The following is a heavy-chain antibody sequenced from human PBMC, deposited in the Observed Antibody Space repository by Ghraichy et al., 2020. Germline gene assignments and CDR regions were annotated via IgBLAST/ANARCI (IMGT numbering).Heavy chain of an antibody. CDR2: INPNSGGT. Sequence: ASVKVSCKASGYTFTGYYMHWVRQAPGQGLEWMGWINPNSGGTNYAQKFQGRVTMTRDTSISTAYMELSRLRSDDTAVYYCALVRAVLRYFRGLYGMDVWGQGTTVTVSS. J-gene: IGHJ6*02. V-gene: IGHV1-2*02. CDR3: ALVRAVLRYFRGLYGMDV. CDR1: GYTFTGYY. D-gene: IGHD3-9*01.